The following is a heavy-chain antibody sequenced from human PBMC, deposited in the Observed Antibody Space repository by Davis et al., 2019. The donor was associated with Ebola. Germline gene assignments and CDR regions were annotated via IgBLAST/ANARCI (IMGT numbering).Heavy chain of an antibody. CDR3: ARDRRAGVSMT. V-gene: IGHV3-13*01. D-gene: IGHD2-21*02. CDR1: GFTFSSYD. CDR2: IGTAGDT. J-gene: IGHJ4*02. Sequence: GESLKISCAASGFTFSSYDMHWVRQATGKGLEWVSAIGTAGDTYYPGSVKGRFTISRDNAKNSLYLQMNSLRAEDTAVYYCARDRRAGVSMTWGQGTLVTVSS.